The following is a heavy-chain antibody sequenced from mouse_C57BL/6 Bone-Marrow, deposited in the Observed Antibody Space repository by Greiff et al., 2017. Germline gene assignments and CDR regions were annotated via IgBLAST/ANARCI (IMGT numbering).Heavy chain of an antibody. J-gene: IGHJ4*01. Sequence: VQLQESGPGLVAPSQSLSITCTVSGFSLTSYGVHWVRQPPGKGLEWLVVIWSDGSTTYNSALKSRLSISKDNSKSQVFLKMNSLQTDDTAMYYCARHGYYGSSYAMDYWGQGTSVTVSS. V-gene: IGHV2-6-1*01. CDR1: GFSLTSYG. CDR2: IWSDGST. CDR3: ARHGYYGSSYAMDY. D-gene: IGHD1-1*01.